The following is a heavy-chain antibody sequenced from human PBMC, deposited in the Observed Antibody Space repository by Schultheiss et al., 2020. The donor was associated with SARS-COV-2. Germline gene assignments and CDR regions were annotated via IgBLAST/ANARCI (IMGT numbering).Heavy chain of an antibody. Sequence: SETLSLTCAVYGGSFSGYYWSWIRQTPGKGLEWIGEINQSGSTNYNPSLKSRVTISVDTSKNQFSLKLSSVTAADTAVYYCARHVLMGYGGGDGFDYWGQGTLVTVSS. V-gene: IGHV4-34*01. D-gene: IGHD4-23*01. J-gene: IGHJ4*02. CDR3: ARHVLMGYGGGDGFDY. CDR2: INQSGST. CDR1: GGSFSGYY.